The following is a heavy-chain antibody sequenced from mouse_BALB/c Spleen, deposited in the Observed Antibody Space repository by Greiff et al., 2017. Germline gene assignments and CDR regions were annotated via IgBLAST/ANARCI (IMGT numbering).Heavy chain of an antibody. CDR3: AKSYGYDKGAWFAY. CDR1: GFSLTDYG. V-gene: IGHV2-6-5*01. J-gene: IGHJ3*01. Sequence: VQVVESGPGLVAPSQSLSITCTVSGFSLTDYGVSWIRQPPGKGLEWLGVIWGGGSTYYNSALKSRLSISKDNSKSQVFLKMNSLQTDDTAMYYCAKSYGYDKGAWFAYWGQGTLVTVSA. CDR2: IWGGGST. D-gene: IGHD2-2*01.